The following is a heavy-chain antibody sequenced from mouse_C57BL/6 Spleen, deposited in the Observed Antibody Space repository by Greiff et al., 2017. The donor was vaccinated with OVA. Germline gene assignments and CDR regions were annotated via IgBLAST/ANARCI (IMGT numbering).Heavy chain of an antibody. CDR2: ISSGGSYT. V-gene: IGHV5-6*01. J-gene: IGHJ2*01. Sequence: DVHLVESGGDLVKPGGSLKLSCAASGFTFSSYGMSWVRQTPDKRLEWVATISSGGSYTYYPDSVKGRFTISRDNAKNTLYLQMGSLKSEDTAMYYCARHVEDYWGQGTTLTVSS. CDR1: GFTFSSYG. CDR3: ARHVEDY.